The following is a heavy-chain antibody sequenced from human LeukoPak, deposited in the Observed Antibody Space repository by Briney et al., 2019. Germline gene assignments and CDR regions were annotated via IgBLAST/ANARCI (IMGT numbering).Heavy chain of an antibody. CDR3: ARGRYDYVWGSYRYKGFFDY. D-gene: IGHD3-16*02. CDR2: INHSGSI. Sequence: SETLSLTCAVYGGSFSGYYWSWIRQPPGKGLEWIGEINHSGSINYNPSLKSRVTISVDTSKNQFSLKLSSVTAADTAVYYCARGRYDYVWGSYRYKGFFDYWGQGTLVTVSS. V-gene: IGHV4-34*01. J-gene: IGHJ4*02. CDR1: GGSFSGYY.